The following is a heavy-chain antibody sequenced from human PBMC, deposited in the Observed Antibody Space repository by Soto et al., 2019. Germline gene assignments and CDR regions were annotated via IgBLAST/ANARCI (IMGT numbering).Heavy chain of an antibody. CDR3: SRRAPEGLDP. CDR2: INHSGNT. CDR1: GGSIGTSAYY. D-gene: IGHD3-10*01. V-gene: IGHV4-39*01. J-gene: IGHJ5*02. Sequence: SETLSLTCAVSGGSIGTSAYYWGWIRQAPGKGLEWIGSINHSGNTYLSPSLKDRVTMSVDTSKNSFSLKLRSATAADTGLYYCSRRAPEGLDPWGQGTMATVYS.